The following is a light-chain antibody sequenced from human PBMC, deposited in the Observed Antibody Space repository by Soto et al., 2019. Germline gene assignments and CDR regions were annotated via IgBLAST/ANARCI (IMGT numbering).Light chain of an antibody. CDR3: QQYGSSPQYT. Sequence: EIVLTQSPGTLSLSPGERATLSCRASQSVSSSYLAWYQQKPGQAPRLLIYDASTRATDIPDRFSGSGSGTDFTLTIRRLEPEDFAVYYCQQYGSSPQYTFGQGTKLEIK. CDR2: DAS. V-gene: IGKV3-20*01. CDR1: QSVSSSY. J-gene: IGKJ2*01.